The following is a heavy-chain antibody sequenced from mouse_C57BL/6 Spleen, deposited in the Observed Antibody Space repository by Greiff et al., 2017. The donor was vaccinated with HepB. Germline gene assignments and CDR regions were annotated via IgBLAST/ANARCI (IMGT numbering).Heavy chain of an antibody. D-gene: IGHD2-5*01. V-gene: IGHV1-50*01. CDR1: GYTFTSYW. CDR2: IDPSDSYT. CDR3: ARVYSNYVAWFAY. J-gene: IGHJ3*01. Sequence: QVQLQQPGAELVKPGASVKLSCKASGYTFTSYWMQWVKQRPGQGLEWIGEIDPSDSYTNYNQKFKGKATLTVDTSSSTAYMQLSSLTSEDSAVYYCARVYSNYVAWFAYWGQGTLVTVSA.